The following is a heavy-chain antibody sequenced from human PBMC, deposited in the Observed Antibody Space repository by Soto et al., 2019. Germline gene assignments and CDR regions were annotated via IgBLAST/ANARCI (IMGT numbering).Heavy chain of an antibody. Sequence: LSLTCAVSGGSISSGGYSWSWIRQPPGKGLEWIGYIYHSGSTYYNPSLKSRVTISVDRSKNQFSLKLSSVTAADTAVYYCARGRSIRGYSYGEGVYFDYWGQGTLVTVSS. D-gene: IGHD5-18*01. CDR2: IYHSGST. J-gene: IGHJ4*02. CDR3: ARGRSIRGYSYGEGVYFDY. V-gene: IGHV4-30-2*01. CDR1: GGSISSGGYS.